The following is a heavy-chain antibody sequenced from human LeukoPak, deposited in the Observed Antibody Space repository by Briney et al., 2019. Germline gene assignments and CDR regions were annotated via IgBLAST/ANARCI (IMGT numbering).Heavy chain of an antibody. Sequence: NSSETLSLTCTVSGGSISSSSYYWGWIRQPPGKWLEWIGSIYYSGSTYYNPSLKSRVTISVDTSKNQFSLKLSSVTAADTAVYYCARRQDTAMVAFDYWGQGTLVTVSS. CDR2: IYYSGST. J-gene: IGHJ4*02. D-gene: IGHD5-18*01. CDR3: ARRQDTAMVAFDY. CDR1: GGSISSSSYY. V-gene: IGHV4-39*01.